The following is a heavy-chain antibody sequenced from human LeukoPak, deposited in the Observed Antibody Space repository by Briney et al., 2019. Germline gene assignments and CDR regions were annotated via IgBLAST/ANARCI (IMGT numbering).Heavy chain of an antibody. V-gene: IGHV4-4*07. Sequence: SETLSLTCSVSGGSISSYYWSWIRQPAGKGLEWIGRIYTSGSTNYNPSLKSRVTMSVDTSKNQFSLKLSSVTAADTAVYYCATLGFHYYGSGIYGMDVWGQGTTVTVSS. J-gene: IGHJ6*02. D-gene: IGHD3-10*01. CDR3: ATLGFHYYGSGIYGMDV. CDR2: IYTSGST. CDR1: GGSISSYY.